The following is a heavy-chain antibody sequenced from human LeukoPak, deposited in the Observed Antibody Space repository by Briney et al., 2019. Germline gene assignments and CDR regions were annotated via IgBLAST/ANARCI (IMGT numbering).Heavy chain of an antibody. CDR1: GDPIGGSNYY. J-gene: IGHJ4*02. V-gene: IGHV4-39*01. CDR3: ARRGITYSSSFFAY. Sequence: PSETQSLTCTVSGDPIGGSNYYWAWIRQSPGKGLEWIGSVFYSGNTYYNPSLKSRVTISVDTSKNQFSLNLYSVTAADTATYYCARRGITYSSSFFAYWGQGTLVTVSS. D-gene: IGHD6-13*01. CDR2: VFYSGNT.